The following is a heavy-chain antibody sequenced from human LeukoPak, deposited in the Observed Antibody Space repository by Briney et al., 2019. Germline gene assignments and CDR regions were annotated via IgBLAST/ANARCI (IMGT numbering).Heavy chain of an antibody. CDR3: AREIYGRFDY. Sequence: ASVKVSCKASGYTSASYGISWVRQAPGQGLEWMGWINPYNGNTDYAQNFQGRVTMTTDTSTSTAYMELRSLRSDDTAVYYCAREIYGRFDYWGQGTLVT. CDR1: GYTSASYG. V-gene: IGHV1-18*01. J-gene: IGHJ4*02. D-gene: IGHD4-17*01. CDR2: INPYNGNT.